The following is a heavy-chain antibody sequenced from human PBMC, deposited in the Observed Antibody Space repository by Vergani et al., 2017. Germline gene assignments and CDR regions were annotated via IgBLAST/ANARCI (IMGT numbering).Heavy chain of an antibody. V-gene: IGHV4-39*02. CDR1: GGSISSSSYY. CDR2: IYYSGST. Sequence: QLQLQESGPGLVKPSETLSLTCTVSGGSISSSSYYWGWIRQPPGKGLEWIGRIYYSGSTYYNPSLKSRVTISVDTSKNQFSLKLSSVTAADTAVYYGAGDSGGCVWGSCEAWFDPWGQGTLVTVSS. D-gene: IGHD3-16*01. CDR3: AGDSGGCVWGSCEAWFDP. J-gene: IGHJ5*02.